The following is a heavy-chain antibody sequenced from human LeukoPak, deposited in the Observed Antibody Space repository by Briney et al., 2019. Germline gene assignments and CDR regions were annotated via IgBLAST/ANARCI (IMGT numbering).Heavy chain of an antibody. V-gene: IGHV4-39*01. CDR3: VRHDGRGGATMGALDS. D-gene: IGHD5-12*01. CDR2: IYYSGST. CDR1: GGSISGSTYF. J-gene: IGHJ4*02. Sequence: SETLSLTCTVSGGSISGSTYFWGWIRQSPGKGLEWIGSIYYSGSTYYNPSLKSRVTISVDTSKNQFPLKLSSVTAADTAVYYCVRHDGRGGATMGALDSWGQGSLVTVSS.